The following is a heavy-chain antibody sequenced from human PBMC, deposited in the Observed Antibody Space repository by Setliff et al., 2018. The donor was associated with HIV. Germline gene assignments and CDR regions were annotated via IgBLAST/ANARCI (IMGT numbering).Heavy chain of an antibody. J-gene: IGHJ4*02. Sequence: SVKVSCKASGGTFSSYVIGWVRQAPGQGLEWMGGIIPVFAAPTYAQQFQGRVTITTDTSTSTVYMELSSLRSEDTAMYYCARAIYSGYYYREFDYWGQGTLVTVSS. D-gene: IGHD5-12*01. V-gene: IGHV1-69*05. CDR2: IIPVFAAP. CDR1: GGTFSSYV. CDR3: ARAIYSGYYYREFDY.